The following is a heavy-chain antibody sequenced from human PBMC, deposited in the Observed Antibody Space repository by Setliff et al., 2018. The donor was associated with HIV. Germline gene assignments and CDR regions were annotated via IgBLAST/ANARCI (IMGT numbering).Heavy chain of an antibody. D-gene: IGHD3-10*01. J-gene: IGHJ5*02. CDR2: ISGSGIGS. Sequence: LRLSCAASGFTFSRYAMTWVRQAPGKGLEWVSAISGSGIGSYYPDSVKGRFTISRDNSKNTLFLQMNSLRAGDTAVYYCAKDRRYYYGSGSYAAETWGQGTLVTVSS. CDR3: AKDRRYYYGSGSYAAET. V-gene: IGHV3-23*01. CDR1: GFTFSRYA.